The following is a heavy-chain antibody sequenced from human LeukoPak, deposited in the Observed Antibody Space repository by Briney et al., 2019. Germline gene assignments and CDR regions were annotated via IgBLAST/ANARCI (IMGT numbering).Heavy chain of an antibody. V-gene: IGHV1-69*04. CDR1: GGTFSSYA. CDR3: ARDEGITISVLNWSDP. CDR2: IIPILGIA. Sequence: GASVKVSCKASGGTFSSYAISWVRQAPGQGLEWMGRIIPILGIANYAQKFQGRVTITADKSTSTAYMELSSLRSEDTAVYYCARDEGITISVLNWSDPWGQGTLVTVSS. J-gene: IGHJ5*02. D-gene: IGHD3-9*01.